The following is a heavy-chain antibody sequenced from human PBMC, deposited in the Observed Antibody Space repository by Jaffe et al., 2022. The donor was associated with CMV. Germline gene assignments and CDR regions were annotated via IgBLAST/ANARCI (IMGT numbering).Heavy chain of an antibody. J-gene: IGHJ4*02. CDR2: ISSSSSYI. V-gene: IGHV3-21*01. CDR1: GFTFSSYS. CDR3: AGGVGGWYFVVY. D-gene: IGHD6-19*01. Sequence: EVQLVESGGGLVKPGGSLRLSCAASGFTFSSYSMNWVRQAPGKGLEWVSSISSSSSYIYYADSVKGRFTISRDNAKNSLYLQMNSLRAEDTAVYYCAGGVGGWYFVVYWGQGTLVTVSS.